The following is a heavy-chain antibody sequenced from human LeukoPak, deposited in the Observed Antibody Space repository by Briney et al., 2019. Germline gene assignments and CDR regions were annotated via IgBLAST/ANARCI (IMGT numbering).Heavy chain of an antibody. CDR2: ISSSSNYI. D-gene: IGHD5-24*01. CDR1: AFTFSSYS. Sequence: GGSLRLSCAASAFTFSSYSMNWVRQAPGKGLEWVSSISSSSNYIYYADSVKGRLTISRDNAKNSLYLQMNSLRAEDTAVYFCAREMAAGTFDYWGQGALVTVSS. V-gene: IGHV3-21*01. CDR3: AREMAAGTFDY. J-gene: IGHJ4*02.